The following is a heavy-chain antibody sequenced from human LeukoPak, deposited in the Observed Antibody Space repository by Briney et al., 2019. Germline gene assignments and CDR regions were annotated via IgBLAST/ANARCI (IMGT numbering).Heavy chain of an antibody. J-gene: IGHJ4*02. V-gene: IGHV4-4*07. CDR3: ARGGDDYLIDY. Sequence: SETLSLTCTVSGGSISSYYWSWIRQPAGKGLEWIGRIYPSGSTRYNPSLKSRVTMSADTSKNQFSLKLNSVTAADTAVFYCARGGDDYLIDYWGQGTLVTVSS. CDR2: IYPSGST. D-gene: IGHD4-11*01. CDR1: GGSISSYY.